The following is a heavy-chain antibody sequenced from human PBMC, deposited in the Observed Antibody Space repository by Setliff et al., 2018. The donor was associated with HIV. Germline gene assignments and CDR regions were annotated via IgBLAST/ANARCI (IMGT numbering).Heavy chain of an antibody. CDR2: ISGSGGST. J-gene: IGHJ5*02. D-gene: IGHD3-10*01. V-gene: IGHV3-23*01. Sequence: GGSLRLSCAASGFTFSDYYMTWVRQAPGKGLEWVSAISGSGGSTYYADSVKGRFIISRDNSKNTLYPQMNSLRAQDTAIYYCAKDPRGSMVRGLINYFDPWGQGTLVTVSS. CDR3: AKDPRGSMVRGLINYFDP. CDR1: GFTFSDYY.